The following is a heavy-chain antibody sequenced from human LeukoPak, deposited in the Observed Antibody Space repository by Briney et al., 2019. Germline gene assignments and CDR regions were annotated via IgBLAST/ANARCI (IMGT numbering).Heavy chain of an antibody. V-gene: IGHV3-30*04. J-gene: IGHJ4*02. CDR3: ARDWGYCSSTSCYAGSFDY. Sequence: PGGSLRLSCAASGFTFSSYAMHWVRQAPGKGLEWVAVISYDGSNKYYADSVKGRFTISRDNSKNTLYLQMNSLRAEDTAVYYCARDWGYCSSTSCYAGSFDYWGQGTLVTVSS. D-gene: IGHD2-2*01. CDR1: GFTFSSYA. CDR2: ISYDGSNK.